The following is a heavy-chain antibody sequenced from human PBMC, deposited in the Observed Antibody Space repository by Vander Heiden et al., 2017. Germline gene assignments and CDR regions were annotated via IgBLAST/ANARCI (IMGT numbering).Heavy chain of an antibody. CDR1: GGSISNYY. V-gene: IGHV4-4*07. J-gene: IGHJ5*02. CDR3: ARGRNGGSYYGQNWFDP. Sequence: QVQLQESGPRLVRPSETLSLTCTVPGGSISNYYWSWLRQPAGKGLEWIGRIYSSGNTNYNASLKSRVTMSVDMSKNQFSLKLNAVTAADTAMYYCARGRNGGSYYGQNWFDPWGQGTLVTVSS. CDR2: IYSSGNT. D-gene: IGHD1-26*01.